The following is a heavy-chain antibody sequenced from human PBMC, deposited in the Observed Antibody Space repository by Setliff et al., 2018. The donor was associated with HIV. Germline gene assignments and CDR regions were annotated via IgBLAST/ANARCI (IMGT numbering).Heavy chain of an antibody. CDR3: ARRSSGYSFNI. Sequence: SETLSLTCTLSGGSIGTYYWNWIRQPAGKGPEWIGRIYYTGNTEYNPSLKSQVIMSVDTSKNQFYLNLTSVTAADTAVYYCARRSSGYSFNIWGLGTMVTVSS. J-gene: IGHJ3*02. D-gene: IGHD3-22*01. CDR1: GGSIGTYY. CDR2: IYYTGNT. V-gene: IGHV4-4*07.